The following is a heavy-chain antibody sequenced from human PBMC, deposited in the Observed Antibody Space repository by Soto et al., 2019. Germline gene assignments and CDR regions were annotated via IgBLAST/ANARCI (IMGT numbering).Heavy chain of an antibody. CDR2: IYYSGST. Sequence: SETLSLTCTVSGGSISSYYWSWIRQPPGKGLEWIGYIYYSGSTNYNPSLKSRVTISVDTSKNQFSLKLSSVTAADTAVYYCARGSLDIVLMVYAPFDYWGQGTLVTVSS. V-gene: IGHV4-59*08. D-gene: IGHD2-8*01. CDR1: GGSISSYY. CDR3: ARGSLDIVLMVYAPFDY. J-gene: IGHJ4*02.